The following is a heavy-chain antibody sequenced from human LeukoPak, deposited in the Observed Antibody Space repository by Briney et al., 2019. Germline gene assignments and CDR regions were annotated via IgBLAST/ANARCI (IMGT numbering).Heavy chain of an antibody. CDR1: GDSVSSNSAA. CDR3: ASSSSSSWYPNWFDP. Sequence: SQTLSLTCAISGDSVSSNSAAWNWIRQSPSRGLEWLGRTYYRSKWYNDYAVSVKSRITINPDTSKNQFSPQLNSVTPEDTAVYYCASSSSSSWYPNWFDPWGQGTLVTVSS. V-gene: IGHV6-1*01. CDR2: TYYRSKWYN. J-gene: IGHJ5*02. D-gene: IGHD6-13*01.